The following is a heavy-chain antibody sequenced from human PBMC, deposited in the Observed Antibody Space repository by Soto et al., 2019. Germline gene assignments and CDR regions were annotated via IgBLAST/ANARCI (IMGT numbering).Heavy chain of an antibody. V-gene: IGHV5-10-1*01. CDR2: IDPSDSYT. CDR3: ARLDTGYCSSPRCYTGDHYYTMNV. J-gene: IGHJ6*02. D-gene: IGHD2-2*02. Sequence: GESLKISCKGSGYRFTNYWITWVLQMPGKGLEWVGRIDPSDSYTNYSPSFQGHVIISADKSINTAYLQWSSLKASGTAMYYCARLDTGYCSSPRCYTGDHYYTMNVWGQGTTVTVSS. CDR1: GYRFTNYW.